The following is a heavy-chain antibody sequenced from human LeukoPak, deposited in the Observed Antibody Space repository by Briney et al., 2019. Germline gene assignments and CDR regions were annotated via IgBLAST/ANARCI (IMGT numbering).Heavy chain of an antibody. Sequence: ASVKVSCKASGYTFTGYYMHWVRQAPGQGLEWMGWINPNSGGTNYAQKFQGRATMARDTSISTAYMELSRLRSDDTAVYYCARDYPNSGYDLAAGEYWGQGTLVTVSS. D-gene: IGHD5-12*01. J-gene: IGHJ4*02. CDR3: ARDYPNSGYDLAAGEY. CDR1: GYTFTGYY. V-gene: IGHV1-2*02. CDR2: INPNSGGT.